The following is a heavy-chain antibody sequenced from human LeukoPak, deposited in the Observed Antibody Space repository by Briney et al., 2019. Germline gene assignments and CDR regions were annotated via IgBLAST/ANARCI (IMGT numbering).Heavy chain of an antibody. D-gene: IGHD3-9*01. CDR2: MPYDENVADNEIP. J-gene: IGHJ5*02. V-gene: IGHV4-39*01. CDR1: GDSISNSGVS. CDR3: ARRTLTGGVGQHWFDV. Sequence: LSETLSPSRVVSGDSISNSGVSWGWIRQPPGKWLEWVGTMPYDENVADNEIPSYNPSLKSRVSISAGTSKNQLSLKVNSVTAADTASYNCARRTLTGGVGQHWFDVWGQ.